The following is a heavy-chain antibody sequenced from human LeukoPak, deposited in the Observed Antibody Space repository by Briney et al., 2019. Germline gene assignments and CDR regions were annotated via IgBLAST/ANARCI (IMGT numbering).Heavy chain of an antibody. J-gene: IGHJ4*02. CDR3: ARTGSTVTTWVPIDY. V-gene: IGHV4-59*01. D-gene: IGHD4-17*01. CDR2: IYYSGST. Sequence: SETLSLTCTVSGGSISSYYWSWIRQPPGKGLEWIGYIYYSGSTNYNPSLKSRVTISVDTSKNQFSLKLSSETAADTAVYYCARTGSTVTTWVPIDYWGQGTLVTVSS. CDR1: GGSISSYY.